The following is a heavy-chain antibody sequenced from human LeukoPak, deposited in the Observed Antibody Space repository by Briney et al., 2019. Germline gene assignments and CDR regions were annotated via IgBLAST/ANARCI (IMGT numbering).Heavy chain of an antibody. Sequence: SGTLSLTCAVSGGSISSNNWWGWVRQPPGQGLEWIGEIYHSGSPNYNPSLKSRVTISVDTSKNQFSLKLSSVTAADTAVYYCARQSPPGDFDYWGQGTLVTVSS. CDR1: GGSISSNNW. V-gene: IGHV4-4*02. D-gene: IGHD3-10*01. CDR2: IYHSGSP. CDR3: ARQSPPGDFDY. J-gene: IGHJ4*02.